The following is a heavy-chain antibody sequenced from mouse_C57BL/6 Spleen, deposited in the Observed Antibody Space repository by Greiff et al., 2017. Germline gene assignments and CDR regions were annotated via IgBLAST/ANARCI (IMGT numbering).Heavy chain of an antibody. Sequence: EVKLVESGGGLVKPGGSLKLSCAASGFTFSDYGMHWVRQAPEKGLEWVAYISSGSSTIYYADTVKGRFTISRDNAKNTLFLQMTSLRSEDTAMYYCARPSNSRWYFDVWGTGTTVTVSS. CDR3: ARPSNSRWYFDV. CDR2: ISSGSSTI. J-gene: IGHJ1*03. CDR1: GFTFSDYG. D-gene: IGHD2-5*01. V-gene: IGHV5-17*01.